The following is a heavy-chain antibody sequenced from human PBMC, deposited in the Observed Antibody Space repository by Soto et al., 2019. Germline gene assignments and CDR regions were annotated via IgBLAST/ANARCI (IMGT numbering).Heavy chain of an antibody. CDR2: ISGSGGST. CDR1: GFTFSSYA. D-gene: IGHD3-10*01. J-gene: IGHJ6*02. CDR3: AKVLLFGELYYYYYGMDV. Sequence: EVQLLESGGGLVQPGGSLRLSCAASGFTFSSYAMSWVRQAPGKGLEWVSAISGSGGSTYYADSVKGRFTISRDNSKNTQYLQMNKLIAEDTAVYYYAKVLLFGELYYYYYGMDVWGQGSRVTGSS. V-gene: IGHV3-23*01.